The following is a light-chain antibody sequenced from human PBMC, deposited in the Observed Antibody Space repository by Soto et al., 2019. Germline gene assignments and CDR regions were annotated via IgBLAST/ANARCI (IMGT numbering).Light chain of an antibody. CDR2: GAS. J-gene: IGKJ1*01. CDR1: QSIHTN. CDR3: QQYNNWPRT. Sequence: ETVMTQSEATLSVSPGERATLSCRASQSIHTNLAWYQQKPGQPPRLLIYGASTRVTGIPNRFSGSGSGTEFTLTISSLQSEDFAVYYCQQYNNWPRTFGQGTKVEIK. V-gene: IGKV3-15*01.